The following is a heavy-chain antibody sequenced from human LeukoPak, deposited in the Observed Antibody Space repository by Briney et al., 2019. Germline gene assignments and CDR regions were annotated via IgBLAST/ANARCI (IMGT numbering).Heavy chain of an antibody. V-gene: IGHV3-30*18. CDR2: ISYDGSNK. D-gene: IGHD2-2*01. CDR1: GLTSSSYG. CDR3: AKVRVPAAKDAFDI. J-gene: IGHJ3*02. Sequence: GGSLRPSCAASGLTSSSYGMHWVRHAPGKGLEWVAVISYDGSNKYYADSVKGRFTISRDNSKNTLYLQMNSLRAEDTAVYYCAKVRVPAAKDAFDIWGQGTMVTVSS.